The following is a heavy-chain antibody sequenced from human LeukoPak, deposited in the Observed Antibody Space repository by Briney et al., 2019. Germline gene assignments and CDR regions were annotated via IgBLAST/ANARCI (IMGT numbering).Heavy chain of an antibody. V-gene: IGHV3-7*03. CDR1: GFTFSNYW. CDR3: ARTPRANLEWLPSFDY. Sequence: GGSLRLSCGASGFTFSNYWMSWVRQAPGKGLEWVINISQDGSGKNYADSVEGRFTISRDNAKNSLYLQMNSLRAEDTAVYYCARTPRANLEWLPSFDYWGQGTLVTVSS. J-gene: IGHJ4*02. CDR2: ISQDGSGK. D-gene: IGHD3-3*01.